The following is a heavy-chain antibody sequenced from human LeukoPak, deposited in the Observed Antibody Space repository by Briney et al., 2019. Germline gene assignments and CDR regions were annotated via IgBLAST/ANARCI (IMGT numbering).Heavy chain of an antibody. Sequence: GGSLRHSCAASGFTFSSYSMNWVRQAPGKGLEWVSYISSSSSTIYYADSVKGRFTISRDNAKNSLYLQMNSLRDEDTAVYYCAREWLLFRRGYFDYWGQGTLVTVSS. J-gene: IGHJ4*02. V-gene: IGHV3-48*02. CDR1: GFTFSSYS. D-gene: IGHD3-3*01. CDR3: AREWLLFRRGYFDY. CDR2: ISSSSSTI.